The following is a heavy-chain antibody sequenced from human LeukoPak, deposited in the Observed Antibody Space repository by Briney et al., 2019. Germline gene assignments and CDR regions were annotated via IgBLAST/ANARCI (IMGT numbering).Heavy chain of an antibody. J-gene: IGHJ4*02. CDR2: IKPNSGVT. CDR1: VYTFATYF. D-gene: IGHD2-21*02. Sequence: GASVKVSCKTSVYTFATYFMHWVRQAPGQGLEWMGYIKPNSGVTNYAQKFRGRVTMTWDTSISTAYIELSGLTSDDTAIYYCARPTYCGSNCYFNFDYWGQGTLVTVSS. CDR3: ARPTYCGSNCYFNFDY. V-gene: IGHV1-2*02.